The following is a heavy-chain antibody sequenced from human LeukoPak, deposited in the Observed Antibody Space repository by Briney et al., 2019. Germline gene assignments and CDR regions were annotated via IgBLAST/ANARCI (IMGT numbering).Heavy chain of an antibody. CDR3: AKGGEWELPIDY. V-gene: IGHV3-23*01. Sequence: GGSLRLSCAASGFTFSSYAMSWVRQAPGKGLEWVSAINGSGGSTYYADSVMGRFTISRDNSKNTLYLQMNSLRAEDTAVYYCAKGGEWELPIDYWGQGTLVTVSS. CDR1: GFTFSSYA. D-gene: IGHD1-26*01. CDR2: INGSGGST. J-gene: IGHJ4*02.